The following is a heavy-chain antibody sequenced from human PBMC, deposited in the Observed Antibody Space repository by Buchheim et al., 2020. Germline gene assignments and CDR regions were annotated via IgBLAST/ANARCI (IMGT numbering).Heavy chain of an antibody. CDR2: IYYSGST. J-gene: IGHJ4*02. D-gene: IGHD3-3*01. CDR3: ARHLRRTGITIFGVAFDY. V-gene: IGHV4-39*01. CDR1: GGSISSSSYY. Sequence: QLQLQESGPGLVKPSETLSLTCTVSGGSISSSSYYWGWIRQPPGKGLEWIGSIYYSGSTYYNPSLKSRVTISVDTSKNQFSLKLSSVTAADTAVYYCARHLRRTGITIFGVAFDYWGQGTL.